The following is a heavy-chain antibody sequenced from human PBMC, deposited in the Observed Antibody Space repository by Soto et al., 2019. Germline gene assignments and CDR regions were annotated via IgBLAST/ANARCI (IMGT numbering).Heavy chain of an antibody. D-gene: IGHD6-13*01. CDR1: GFTFSSYA. CDR2: ISYDGSNK. CDR3: ARDRTPYSSSWYPHWGHYYYGMDV. Sequence: EGSLRLSCAASGFTFSSYAMHWVRQAPGKGLEWVAVISYDGSNKYYADSVKGRFTISRDNSKNTLYLQMNSLRAEDTAVYYCARDRTPYSSSWYPHWGHYYYGMDVWGQGTTVTVSS. V-gene: IGHV3-30-3*01. J-gene: IGHJ6*02.